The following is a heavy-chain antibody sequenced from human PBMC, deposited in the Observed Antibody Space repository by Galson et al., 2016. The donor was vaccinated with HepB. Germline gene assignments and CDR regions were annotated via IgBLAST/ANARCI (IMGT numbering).Heavy chain of an antibody. CDR3: AKVGDNGWYDY. Sequence: SLRLSCAASGFTFSSYAMHWVRQAPGKGLEWVAVISFDGNNKYYADSVKGRFTISRDNSKNTLHLQMNSLRAEDTAVYYSAKVGDNGWYDYWGQGPLFTVSS. V-gene: IGHV3-30-3*01. CDR1: GFTFSSYA. J-gene: IGHJ4*02. CDR2: ISFDGNNK. D-gene: IGHD6-19*01.